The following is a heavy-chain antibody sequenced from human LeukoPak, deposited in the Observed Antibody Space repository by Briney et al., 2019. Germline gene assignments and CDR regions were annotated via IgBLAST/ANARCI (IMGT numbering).Heavy chain of an antibody. Sequence: ASVKVSCKASGGTFSSYAISWVRQATGQGLEWMGWMNPNSGNTGYAQKFQGRVTMTRNTSISTAYMELSSLRSEDTAVYYCARVLRGSGSYYFLGSLVGYWGQGTLVTVSS. D-gene: IGHD3-10*01. CDR2: MNPNSGNT. J-gene: IGHJ4*02. CDR1: GGTFSSYA. CDR3: ARVLRGSGSYYFLGSLVGY. V-gene: IGHV1-8*02.